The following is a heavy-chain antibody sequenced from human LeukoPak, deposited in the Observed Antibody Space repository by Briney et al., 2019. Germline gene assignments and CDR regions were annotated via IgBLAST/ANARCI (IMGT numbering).Heavy chain of an antibody. Sequence: GGSLRLSCAASGFTFSSCSMNWVRQAPGEGLEWVSYISSSSSTIYYADSVKGRFTISRDNAKNSLYLQMNSLRAEDTAVYYCARRDDWSDFDYWGQGTLVTVSS. CDR2: ISSSSSTI. J-gene: IGHJ4*02. CDR3: ARRDDWSDFDY. CDR1: GFTFSSCS. V-gene: IGHV3-48*01. D-gene: IGHD3-9*01.